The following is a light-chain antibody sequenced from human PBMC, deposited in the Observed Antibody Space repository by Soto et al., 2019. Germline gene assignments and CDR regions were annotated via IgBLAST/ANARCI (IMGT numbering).Light chain of an antibody. CDR3: RSYAGSYTWV. CDR2: DVS. Sequence: QSALTQPRSVSGSPGQSVTISCTGTSSDVGGYNYVSWYQQHPGKAPKLMMYDVSKRPSGVPDRFSGSKSGNTASLTISGLQAEDEADYYCRSYAGSYTWVFGGGTKLTVL. J-gene: IGLJ3*02. CDR1: SSDVGGYNY. V-gene: IGLV2-11*01.